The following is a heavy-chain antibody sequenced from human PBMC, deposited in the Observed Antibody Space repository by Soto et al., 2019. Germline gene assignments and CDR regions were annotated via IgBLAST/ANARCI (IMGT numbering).Heavy chain of an antibody. J-gene: IGHJ4*02. Sequence: SETLSLTCAVYGGSFSGYYWSWIRQPPGKGLEWIGEINHSGSTNYNPSLKSRVTKSVDTSKNQFSLKLSSVTAADTAVYYCASSHTAMVRSYFDYWGQGTLVTVSS. CDR3: ASSHTAMVRSYFDY. CDR2: INHSGST. CDR1: GGSFSGYY. D-gene: IGHD5-18*01. V-gene: IGHV4-34*01.